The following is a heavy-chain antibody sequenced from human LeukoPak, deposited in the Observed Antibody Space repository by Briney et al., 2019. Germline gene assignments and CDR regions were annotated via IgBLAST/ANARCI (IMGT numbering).Heavy chain of an antibody. V-gene: IGHV4-34*01. CDR3: ARAVGYCSSTSCYHGRFFDP. D-gene: IGHD2-2*01. CDR1: GGSFSGYY. J-gene: IGHJ5*02. Sequence: SETLSLTCAVYGGSFSGYYWSWIRQPPGKGLEWIGEINHSGSTNYNPSLKSRVTISVDTPKNQFSLKLSSVTAADTAVYYCARAVGYCSSTSCYHGRFFDPWGQGTLVTVSS. CDR2: INHSGST.